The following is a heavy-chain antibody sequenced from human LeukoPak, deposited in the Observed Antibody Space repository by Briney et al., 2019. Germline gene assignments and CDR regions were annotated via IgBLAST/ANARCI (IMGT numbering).Heavy chain of an antibody. Sequence: SVKVSCKASGGTFSSYTISWVRQAPGQGLEWMGRIIPILGIANYAQKLQGRVTITADKSTRTAYMELSSLRSEDTAVYYCASIQVVLAALDYWGQGTLVTVSS. CDR2: IIPILGIA. CDR3: ASIQVVLAALDY. J-gene: IGHJ4*02. D-gene: IGHD2-2*01. CDR1: GGTFSSYT. V-gene: IGHV1-69*02.